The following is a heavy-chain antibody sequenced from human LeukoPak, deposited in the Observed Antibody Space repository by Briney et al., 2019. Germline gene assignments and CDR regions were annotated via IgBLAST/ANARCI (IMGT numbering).Heavy chain of an antibody. CDR2: INSDGSTT. V-gene: IGHV3-74*01. J-gene: IGHJ4*02. CDR1: GFTFSSYW. CDR3: ARRSSGSPPYYFDY. D-gene: IGHD1-26*01. Sequence: GGSLRLSCAASGFTFSSYWMHWVRQAPGKGLVWVSRINSDGSTTNYADSVKGRFTISRDNAKNTLYPQMNSLRAEDTAVYYCARRSSGSPPYYFDYWGQGTLVTVSS.